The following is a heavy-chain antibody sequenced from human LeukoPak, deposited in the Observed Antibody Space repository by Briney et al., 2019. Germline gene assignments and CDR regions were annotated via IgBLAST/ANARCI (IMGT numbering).Heavy chain of an antibody. CDR2: IYSGGST. Sequence: PGGSLRLSCAASGFTFSSYWMHWVRQAPGKGLEWVSIIYSGGSTYNVDSVRGRFTISRDHSKNTLYLQMNSLRAEDTAVYYCARGDQWLVPDYWGQGTLVTVSS. J-gene: IGHJ4*02. CDR1: GFTFSSYW. V-gene: IGHV3-66*01. CDR3: ARGDQWLVPDY. D-gene: IGHD6-19*01.